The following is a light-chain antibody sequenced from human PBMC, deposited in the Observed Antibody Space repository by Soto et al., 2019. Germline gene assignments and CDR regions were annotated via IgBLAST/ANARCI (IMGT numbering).Light chain of an antibody. Sequence: DIQMTQSPSSLSASVGDRVTITCRASQSISSYLNWYQQKPGKSPKLLIYAASSLQSGVPSRFSGSGSGTDFSLPIISLQSEDIATDYCQQPYRPPRCTFGQGTKLEIK. V-gene: IGKV1-39*01. CDR3: QQPYRPPRCT. J-gene: IGKJ2*02. CDR1: QSISSY. CDR2: AAS.